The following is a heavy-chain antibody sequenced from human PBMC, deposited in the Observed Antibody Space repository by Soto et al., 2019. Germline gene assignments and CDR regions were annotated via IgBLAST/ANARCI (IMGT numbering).Heavy chain of an antibody. Sequence: GGSLRLSCNFTFSMYSMNWVRQATGKGLEWVASISSGAAYIKYADSVQGRFTISRDNAKNSVSLQMSSLRVEDTAVYFCTRDEGGSYDSWFHPWGQGTQVTVSS. V-gene: IGHV3-21*01. J-gene: IGHJ5*02. CDR3: TRDEGGSYDSWFHP. CDR1: TFSMYS. D-gene: IGHD1-26*01. CDR2: ISSGAAYI.